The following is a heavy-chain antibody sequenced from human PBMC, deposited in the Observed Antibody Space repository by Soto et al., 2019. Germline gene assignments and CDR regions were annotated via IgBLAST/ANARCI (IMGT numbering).Heavy chain of an antibody. Sequence: QITLKASGPTLVKPTQTLTLTCTFSGFSLNTGGVGVGWIRQPPGKAPEWLALIYCNDDKRYSSSLNSRLTLTKDTSKNRVVLTMSNMDPVDTATYYCGGYNVLTGYHVYGMDVWVQWTTVTVSS. J-gene: IGHJ6*02. CDR2: IYCNDDK. V-gene: IGHV2-5*01. CDR1: GFSLNTGGVG. CDR3: GGYNVLTGYHVYGMDV. D-gene: IGHD3-9*01.